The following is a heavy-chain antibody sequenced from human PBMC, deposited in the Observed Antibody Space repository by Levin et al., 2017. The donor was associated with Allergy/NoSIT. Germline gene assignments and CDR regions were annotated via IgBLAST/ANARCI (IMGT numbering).Heavy chain of an antibody. J-gene: IGHJ3*02. D-gene: IGHD2-15*01. Sequence: PGGSLRLSCTASGFTFGDYAMSWVRQAPGKGLEWVGFIRSKAYGGTTEYAASVKGRFTISRDDSKSIAYLQMNSLKTEDTAVYYCTRGLVVAPLAFDIWGQGTMVTVSS. V-gene: IGHV3-49*04. CDR1: GFTFGDYA. CDR2: IRSKAYGGTT. CDR3: TRGLVVAPLAFDI.